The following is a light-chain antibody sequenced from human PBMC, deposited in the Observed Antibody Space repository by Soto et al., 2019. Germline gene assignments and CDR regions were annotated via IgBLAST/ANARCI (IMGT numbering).Light chain of an antibody. J-gene: IGLJ1*01. CDR3: SSFSVGSPL. CDR1: SSDIGGYNY. V-gene: IGLV2-14*01. CDR2: GVS. Sequence: QSALAQPASMSGSPGQSVTISCAGTSSDIGGYNYVSWYQHHPGKAPKLIIYGVSSRPSGVSHRFSGSKSGNTASLTISGLQAEDEADYYCSSFSVGSPLFXTGTKVTVL.